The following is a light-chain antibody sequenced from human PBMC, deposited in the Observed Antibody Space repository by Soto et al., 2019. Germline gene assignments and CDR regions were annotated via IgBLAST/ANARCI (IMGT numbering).Light chain of an antibody. CDR3: QQYGNSPLS. CDR1: QSVNGND. J-gene: IGKJ2*01. V-gene: IGKV3-20*01. Sequence: ETVLTQSPGTLSLSPGERATLSCWASQSVNGNDLAWYQHKPGQAPRLLIYGASNRVTGIPDRFSGSGSATDFTLTISRLEPEDFAVYYCQQYGNSPLSFGQGTNLEIK. CDR2: GAS.